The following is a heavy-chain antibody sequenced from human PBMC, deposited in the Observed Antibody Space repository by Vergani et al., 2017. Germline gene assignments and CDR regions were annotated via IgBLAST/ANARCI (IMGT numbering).Heavy chain of an antibody. Sequence: EVHLLESGGGLVQSGGSLRLSCAASGFTFSDFSMSWVRQAPGKGLEWVSTLSASDRRTHYADSVKGRFTISRDISKNTLFLHMNSLRPEDTAVYYCAKVGRSEVAGTFGAFDIWGQGTMVTVSS. CDR2: LSASDRRT. V-gene: IGHV3-23*01. J-gene: IGHJ3*02. D-gene: IGHD6-19*01. CDR3: AKVGRSEVAGTFGAFDI. CDR1: GFTFSDFS.